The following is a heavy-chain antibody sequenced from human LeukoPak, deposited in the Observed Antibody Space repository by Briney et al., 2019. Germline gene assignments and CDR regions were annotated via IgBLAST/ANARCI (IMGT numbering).Heavy chain of an antibody. CDR2: ISSSSSYI. V-gene: IGHV3-21*01. D-gene: IGHD2-21*01. CDR1: GFTFSSYW. J-gene: IGHJ4*02. Sequence: GGSLRLSCAASGFTFSSYWMSWVRQAPGKGMEWVSSISSSSSYIYYADSVKGRFTTSRDNAKNSLYLQMNSLRAEDTAVYYCARDPGGGGDTKYWGQGTLVTVSS. CDR3: ARDPGGGGDTKY.